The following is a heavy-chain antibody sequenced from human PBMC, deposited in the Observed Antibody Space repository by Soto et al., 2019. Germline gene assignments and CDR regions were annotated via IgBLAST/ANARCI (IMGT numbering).Heavy chain of an antibody. CDR1: GFTFSSYG. J-gene: IGHJ4*02. CDR3: ARDHYISGWYDLDY. D-gene: IGHD6-19*01. CDR2: IWYDGREK. Sequence: QVHLVESGGGVVQPGRSLRLACAASGFTFSSYGMHWFRQAPGKGLEWGAVIWYDGREKYYADSVKGRFTISRDNSKNTLYLQMNTLRAEDTAVYYCARDHYISGWYDLDYWGQGTLVTVSS. V-gene: IGHV3-33*01.